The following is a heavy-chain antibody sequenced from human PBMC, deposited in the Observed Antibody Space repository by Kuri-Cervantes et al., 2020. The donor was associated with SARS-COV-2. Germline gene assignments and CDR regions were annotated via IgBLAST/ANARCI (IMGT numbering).Heavy chain of an antibody. D-gene: IGHD6-13*01. J-gene: IGHJ4*02. V-gene: IGHV4-38-2*02. CDR2: IYHSGST. Sequence: GSLRPSCTVSGYSTSSGYYWGWIRQPPGKGLEWIGSIYHSGSTYYNPSLKSRVTISVDTSKNQFSLKLSSVTAADTAVYYCARGLVPGITDYWGQGTLVTVSS. CDR3: ARGLVPGITDY. CDR1: GYSTSSGYY.